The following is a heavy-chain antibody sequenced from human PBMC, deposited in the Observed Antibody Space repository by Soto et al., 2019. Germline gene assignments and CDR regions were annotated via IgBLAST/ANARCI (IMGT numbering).Heavy chain of an antibody. J-gene: IGHJ5*02. D-gene: IGHD5-12*01. V-gene: IGHV1-3*04. Sequence: VQLVQYGAEVKNPGASVRVSCRTSGYTFTSYAIHWVRQAPGQGLEWRAWSNIGNGNTKYSQKFQGRVTVSRDTSASTAYRELSSLRSEDTAAYYCEREPLCGCVCYDHWLDPWGQGTLVAVSS. CDR3: EREPLCGCVCYDHWLDP. CDR1: GYTFTSYA. CDR2: SNIGNGNT.